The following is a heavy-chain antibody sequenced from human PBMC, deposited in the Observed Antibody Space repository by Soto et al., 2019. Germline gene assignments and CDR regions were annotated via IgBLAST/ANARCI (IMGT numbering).Heavy chain of an antibody. CDR3: AKAVGSTSRYIVDY. CDR2: ISGSGGST. J-gene: IGHJ4*02. Sequence: GGSLRLSCPASGFTFGNYAMNWVGQGPGKGLEWVSSISGSGGSTSHADSVKGRFTISRDNSKNTLYLQMDSLRAEDTAIYYCAKAVGSTSRYIVDYWGQGT. D-gene: IGHD2-2*02. CDR1: GFTFGNYA. V-gene: IGHV3-23*01.